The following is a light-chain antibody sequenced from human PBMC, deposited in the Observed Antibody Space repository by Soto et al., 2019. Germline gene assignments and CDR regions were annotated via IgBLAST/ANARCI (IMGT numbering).Light chain of an antibody. CDR2: DDS. CDR1: YIGSKS. Sequence: SSELTQPPSVSVAPGQTARISCGGDYIGSKSVHWYQQRPGQAPVLVVYDDSDRPSGIPERFSGSNSGNTATLTISSVEGGDEADYYCQVWDSSSDHLIFGGGTKVTVL. CDR3: QVWDSSSDHLI. J-gene: IGLJ2*01. V-gene: IGLV3-21*02.